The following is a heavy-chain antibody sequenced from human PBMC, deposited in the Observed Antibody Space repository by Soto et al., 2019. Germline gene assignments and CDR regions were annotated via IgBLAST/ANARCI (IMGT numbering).Heavy chain of an antibody. D-gene: IGHD6-13*01. V-gene: IGHV4-34*01. J-gene: IGHJ6*02. CDR3: ARGPLYSSSWYRNYYYGMDV. CDR1: GGSFSGYY. Sequence: QVQLQQWGAGLLKPSETLSLTCAVYGGSFSGYYWSWIRQPPGKGLEWIGEINHSGSTNYNPSLMSRGTISVDTSKIQFSLKLSSVTAADTAVYYCARGPLYSSSWYRNYYYGMDVWGQGTTVTVSS. CDR2: INHSGST.